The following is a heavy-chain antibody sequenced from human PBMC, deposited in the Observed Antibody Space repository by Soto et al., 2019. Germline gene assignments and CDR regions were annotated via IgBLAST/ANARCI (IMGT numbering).Heavy chain of an antibody. CDR2: ISGSGGST. V-gene: IGHV3-23*01. CDR1: GFTFSSYA. Sequence: GGSLSLSCAASGFTFSSYAMSWVRQAPGKGLEWVSAISGSGGSTYYADSVKGRFTISRDNSKNTLYLQMNSLRAEDTAVYYCAKVDTSYYYDSSVYDREPFDYWGQGTLVTVSS. CDR3: AKVDTSYYYDSSVYDREPFDY. D-gene: IGHD3-22*01. J-gene: IGHJ4*02.